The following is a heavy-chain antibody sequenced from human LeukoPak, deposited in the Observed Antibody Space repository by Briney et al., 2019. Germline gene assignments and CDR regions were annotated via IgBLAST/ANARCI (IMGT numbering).Heavy chain of an antibody. V-gene: IGHV4-59*01. CDR3: AREGTTVTHFDY. J-gene: IGHJ4*02. Sequence: PSETLSLTCTVSGGSIRGYYWSWIRQPPGKGLEWIGYIYSSGSTNYNPSLKSRVTISIDTSKNQFSLKLSSVTAADTAVHYCAREGTTVTHFDYWGQGTLVTVSS. D-gene: IGHD4-11*01. CDR2: IYSSGST. CDR1: GGSIRGYY.